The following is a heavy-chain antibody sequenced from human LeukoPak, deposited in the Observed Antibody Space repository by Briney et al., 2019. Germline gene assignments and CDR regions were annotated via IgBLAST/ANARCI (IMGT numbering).Heavy chain of an antibody. CDR1: EYTFTTYD. Sequence: ASVKVSCKASEYTFTTYDINWVRQAPGQGLEWMGWMKPDSGDTGYSQKFQGRVTMTRDTSINTAYMELSSLRSEDTAVYYCARLRAAAGFDSWGRGTLVTVSS. V-gene: IGHV1-8*01. D-gene: IGHD6-13*01. CDR3: ARLRAAAGFDS. J-gene: IGHJ4*02. CDR2: MKPDSGDT.